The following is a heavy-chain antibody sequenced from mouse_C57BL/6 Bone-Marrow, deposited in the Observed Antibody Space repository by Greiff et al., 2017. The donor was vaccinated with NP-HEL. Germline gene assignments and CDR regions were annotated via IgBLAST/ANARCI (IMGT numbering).Heavy chain of an antibody. D-gene: IGHD3-2*02. Sequence: QVQLKESGAELVKPGASVKLSCKASGYTFTEYTIHWVKQRSGQGLEWIGWFYPGSGSIKYNEKFKDKATLTADKSSSTVYMELSRLTSEDSAVYFCARHEEKDSSGLAWFAYWGQGTLVTVSA. V-gene: IGHV1-62-2*01. J-gene: IGHJ3*01. CDR1: GYTFTEYT. CDR2: FYPGSGSI. CDR3: ARHEEKDSSGLAWFAY.